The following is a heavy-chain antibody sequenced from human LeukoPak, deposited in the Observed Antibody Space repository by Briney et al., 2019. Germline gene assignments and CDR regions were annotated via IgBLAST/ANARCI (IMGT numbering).Heavy chain of an antibody. CDR3: ARLPVEGNSYYYGSSGYYVDY. Sequence: KPSETLSLTCTVSGGSVSSSSYYWGWIRQPPGKGLEWIGSIYYSGSTYYNPSLKSRVSISVDTSKNQFSLKLNSLTAADTAVYYCARLPVEGNSYYYGSSGYYVDYWGQGTLVTVSS. CDR1: GGSVSSSSYY. J-gene: IGHJ4*02. CDR2: IYYSGST. V-gene: IGHV4-39*07. D-gene: IGHD3-22*01.